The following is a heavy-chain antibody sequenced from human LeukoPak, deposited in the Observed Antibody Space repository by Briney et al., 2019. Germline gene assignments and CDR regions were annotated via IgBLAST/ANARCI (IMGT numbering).Heavy chain of an antibody. CDR2: IIPILGIA. Sequence: ASVKVSCKASGGTFSSYAISWVRQAPGQGLEWMGRIIPILGIANYAQKFQGRVTIAADKSTSTAYMELSSLRSEDTAVYYCARAGAVAGTYDAFDIWGQGTMVTVSS. CDR1: GGTFSSYA. J-gene: IGHJ3*02. CDR3: ARAGAVAGTYDAFDI. D-gene: IGHD6-19*01. V-gene: IGHV1-69*04.